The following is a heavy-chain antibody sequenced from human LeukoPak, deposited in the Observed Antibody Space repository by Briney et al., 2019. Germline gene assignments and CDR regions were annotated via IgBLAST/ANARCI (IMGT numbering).Heavy chain of an antibody. Sequence: SETLSLTCTVSDGSISSYYWSWIRQPPGKGLEWIGYINYSGTTNDNPSLKSRVTISVDTSKNQFSLKLSFVTAADTAVYYCAREAGSRYYFDYWGQGTLVTVSS. CDR3: AREAGSRYYFDY. J-gene: IGHJ4*02. CDR2: INYSGTT. CDR1: DGSISSYY. D-gene: IGHD3-10*01. V-gene: IGHV4-59*01.